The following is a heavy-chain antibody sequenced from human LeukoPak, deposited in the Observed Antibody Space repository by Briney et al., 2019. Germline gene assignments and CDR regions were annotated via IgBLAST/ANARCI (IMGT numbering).Heavy chain of an antibody. D-gene: IGHD5-18*01. Sequence: GRSLRLSCAASGFTFSSYGMHWVRQAPGKGLEWVAVISYDGSNKYYADSVKGRFTISRDNSKNTLYLQMNSLRAEDTAVYYCAYRGTAMVGDAFDIWGQGTMVTVSS. J-gene: IGHJ3*02. V-gene: IGHV3-30*03. CDR2: ISYDGSNK. CDR1: GFTFSSYG. CDR3: AYRGTAMVGDAFDI.